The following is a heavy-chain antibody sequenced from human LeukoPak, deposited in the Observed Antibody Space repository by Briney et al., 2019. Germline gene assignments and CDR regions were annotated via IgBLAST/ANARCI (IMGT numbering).Heavy chain of an antibody. V-gene: IGHV4-61*01. CDR2: IYYSGGT. J-gene: IGHJ6*02. D-gene: IGHD3-10*01. Sequence: PSETLSLTCTVSGGSVSSGSYYWSWIRQPPGKGLEWIGYIYYSGGTNYNPSLKSRVTISVDTSKNQFSLKLSSVTAADTAVYYCAWGVIMSIWPGSEDHYYYGMDVWGQGTTVTVSS. CDR1: GGSVSSGSYY. CDR3: AWGVIMSIWPGSEDHYYYGMDV.